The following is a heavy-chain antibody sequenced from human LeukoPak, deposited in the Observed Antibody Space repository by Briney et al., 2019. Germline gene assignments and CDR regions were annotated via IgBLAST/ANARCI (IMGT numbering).Heavy chain of an antibody. CDR3: AAMTTAAANAFFY. CDR2: ISGDGGST. D-gene: IGHD2-2*01. J-gene: IGHJ4*02. V-gene: IGHV3-23*01. CDR1: GLTLRSFA. Sequence: GGSLRLSCEVSGLTLRSFAMSWVRQPAGKGLEWVSAISGDGGSTEYADSVKGRFTISRDNSKNTVYLQMDSLRAGDTALYYCAAMTTAAANAFFYWGRGTVVTVSA.